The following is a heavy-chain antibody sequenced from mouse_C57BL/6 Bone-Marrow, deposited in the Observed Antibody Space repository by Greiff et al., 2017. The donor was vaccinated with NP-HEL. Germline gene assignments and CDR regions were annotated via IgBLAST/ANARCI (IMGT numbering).Heavy chain of an antibody. J-gene: IGHJ1*03. CDR3: ARLYGAPWYFDV. V-gene: IGHV2-2*01. Sequence: VKLEESGPGLVQPSQSLSITCTVSGFSLTSYGVHWVRQSPGKGLEWLGVIWSGGSTDYNAAFISRLSISKDNSKSQVFFKMNSLQADDTAIYYCARLYGAPWYFDVWGTGTTVTVSS. D-gene: IGHD1-1*02. CDR2: IWSGGST. CDR1: GFSLTSYG.